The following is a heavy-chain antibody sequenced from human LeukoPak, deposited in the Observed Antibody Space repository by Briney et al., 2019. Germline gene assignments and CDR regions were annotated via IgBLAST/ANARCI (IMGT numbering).Heavy chain of an antibody. J-gene: IGHJ4*02. D-gene: IGHD1-26*01. Sequence: GGSLRLSCAASGFTFSNYAMYWVRQAPGKGLEWLAVTSYDGNNKYYADSVKGRFTISRDNSKNTLYLQMNSLRAEDTAVYYCAKDRGIVGAKGPFDYWGQGTLVTVSS. V-gene: IGHV3-30-3*01. CDR2: TSYDGNNK. CDR3: AKDRGIVGAKGPFDY. CDR1: GFTFSNYA.